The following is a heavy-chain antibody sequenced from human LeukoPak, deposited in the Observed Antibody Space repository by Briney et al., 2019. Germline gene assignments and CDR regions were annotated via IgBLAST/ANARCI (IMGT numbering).Heavy chain of an antibody. J-gene: IGHJ5*02. V-gene: IGHV3-48*03. CDR2: ISTSGSTI. CDR1: GFIFSSYE. CDR3: AREASGTGFDP. D-gene: IGHD6-19*01. Sequence: GGSLRLSCAASGFIFSSYEMNWVRQAPRKGLEWVSYISTSGSTIYYADSVKGRFTISRDNAKNSLYLQMNSLRAEDTAVYYCAREASGTGFDPWGQGTLVTVSS.